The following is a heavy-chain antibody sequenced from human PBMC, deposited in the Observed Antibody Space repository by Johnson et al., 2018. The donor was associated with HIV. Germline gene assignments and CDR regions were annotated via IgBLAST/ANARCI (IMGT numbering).Heavy chain of an antibody. Sequence: QVQLVESGGGLVKPGGSLRLSCVASGFTFSDYYMSWIRQAPGKGLEWVSYISSSGSIIYSADSMQGRFTNSRDNAKNSLYLQMNSLRAEDTALYYCARSKDCSGGSCPDGFDSWGQGTMVIVSS. D-gene: IGHD2-15*01. V-gene: IGHV3-11*04. CDR3: ARSKDCSGGSCPDGFDS. CDR1: GFTFSDYY. J-gene: IGHJ3*02. CDR2: ISSSGSII.